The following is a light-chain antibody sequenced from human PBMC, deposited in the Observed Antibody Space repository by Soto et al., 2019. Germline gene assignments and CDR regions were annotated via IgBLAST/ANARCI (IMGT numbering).Light chain of an antibody. Sequence: EIVLTQSPGTLSLSPGEGATLSCRASQSVSSSYIAWYQQRPGQTPSLLIYGASTMATGIPDRVSGSGSGTHFTLTISRLEPGEFAVDDGHHFGGTTFTFGQGTRLESK. CDR1: QSVSSSY. CDR3: HHFGGTTFT. V-gene: IGKV3-20*01. J-gene: IGKJ5*01. CDR2: GAS.